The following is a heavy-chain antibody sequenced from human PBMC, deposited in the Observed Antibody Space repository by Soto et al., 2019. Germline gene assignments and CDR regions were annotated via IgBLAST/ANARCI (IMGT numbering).Heavy chain of an antibody. CDR3: ARVLDYEGGGAWFDP. Sequence: QVQLQESGPGLVKPSETLSLTCTVSGGSISSYYWSWIRQPPGKGLEWIGYIYYSGSTNYNPSLKSRVTISVDTSKNQFSLKLSSVTAADTAVYYCARVLDYEGGGAWFDPWGQGTLVTVSS. CDR1: GGSISSYY. D-gene: IGHD2-15*01. V-gene: IGHV4-59*01. J-gene: IGHJ5*02. CDR2: IYYSGST.